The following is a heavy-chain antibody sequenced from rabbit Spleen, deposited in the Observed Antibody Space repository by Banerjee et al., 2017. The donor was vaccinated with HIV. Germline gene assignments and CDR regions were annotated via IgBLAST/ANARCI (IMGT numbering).Heavy chain of an antibody. Sequence: QEQLVESGGGLVQPGGSLKLSCKASRFSFSSGYDMCWVRQAPGKGLEWIACVYNGDSGSRTYYATWAKGRFTCSKTSSTKVTLQMTSLTAADTATYFCARDLVAVIGWNFSLWGPGTLVTVS. CDR1: RFSFSSGYD. CDR3: ARDLVAVIGWNFSL. V-gene: IGHV1S45*01. D-gene: IGHD1-1*01. CDR2: VYNGDSGSRT. J-gene: IGHJ4*01.